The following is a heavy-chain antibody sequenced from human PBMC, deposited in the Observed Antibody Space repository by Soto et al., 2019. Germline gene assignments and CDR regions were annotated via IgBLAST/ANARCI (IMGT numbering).Heavy chain of an antibody. CDR3: GKVVEAATRHTDFDY. CDR1: GASISSGDYF. D-gene: IGHD2-15*01. CDR2: IYDSGSS. V-gene: IGHV4-30-4*01. Sequence: LSLTCTVSGASISSGDYFWSWIRQSPGKGLEWIGYIYDSGSSSYNPSLKSRVTISVDTSKNQFSLKVTSVTAADTAVYYCGKVVEAATRHTDFDYWGQGTLVTVSS. J-gene: IGHJ4*02.